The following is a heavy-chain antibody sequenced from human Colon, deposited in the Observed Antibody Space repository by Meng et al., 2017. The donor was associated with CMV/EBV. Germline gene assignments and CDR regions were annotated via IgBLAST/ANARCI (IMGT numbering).Heavy chain of an antibody. V-gene: IGHV7-4-1*02. CDR1: GYSFTTYA. D-gene: IGHD5-12*01. CDR2: INTNTGHP. J-gene: IGHJ4*02. CDR3: ARVILATVDS. Sequence: QVQRVQSGSELKRPGASVKVSCKTSGYSFTTYAMIWVRQAPGQGLDWMGWINTNTGHPTYAQVFTGRFVFSSDTSVSTAYLQISSLHSGDTAVYYCARVILATVDSWGQGTLVTVSS.